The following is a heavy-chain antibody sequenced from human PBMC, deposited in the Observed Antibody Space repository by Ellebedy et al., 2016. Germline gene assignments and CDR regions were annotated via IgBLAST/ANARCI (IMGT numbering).Heavy chain of an antibody. CDR1: GDSISSSHW. J-gene: IGHJ4*02. CDR3: VKRGRYDCGGGSCYSYAD. CDR2: IYPSGRT. D-gene: IGHD2-15*01. V-gene: IGHV4/OR15-8*03. Sequence: SETLSLTCDVSGDSISSSHWWSWVRQPPGKGLEWIGEIYPSGRTNYNPSLKSRVTISMDKSKNQFSLKLTSMTAADTAVYYCVKRGRYDCGGGSCYSYADWGQGTLVTVSS.